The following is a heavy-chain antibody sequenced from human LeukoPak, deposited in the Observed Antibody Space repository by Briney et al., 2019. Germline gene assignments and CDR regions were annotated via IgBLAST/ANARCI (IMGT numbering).Heavy chain of an antibody. CDR2: IDSNSGGT. CDR1: GYTFTGYY. D-gene: IGHD4-17*01. V-gene: IGHV1-2*02. CDR3: AREMNYDDYRTSDY. J-gene: IGHJ4*02. Sequence: ASVTDSCKASGYTFTGYYMHWVRQPPAQGFEWMGRIDSNSGGTNYAQNFQGRVTVTRDTSISTVYMELISLTSDDTAVYYCAREMNYDDYRTSDYWGQGTLVTVSS.